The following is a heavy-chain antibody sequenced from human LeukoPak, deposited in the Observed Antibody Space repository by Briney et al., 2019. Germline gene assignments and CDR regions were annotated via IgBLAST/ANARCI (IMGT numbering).Heavy chain of an antibody. Sequence: GGSLRLSCAASGFTFSSYSMNWVRQAPGKGLEWVSSISSSSSYIYYADSVKGRFTISRDNSKNTLYLQMNSLRAEDTAVFFCAKEIWPTVTTPGHTYFDYWGQGTLVTVSS. CDR3: AKEIWPTVTTPGHTYFDY. V-gene: IGHV3-21*01. J-gene: IGHJ4*02. CDR1: GFTFSSYS. CDR2: ISSSSSYI. D-gene: IGHD4-17*01.